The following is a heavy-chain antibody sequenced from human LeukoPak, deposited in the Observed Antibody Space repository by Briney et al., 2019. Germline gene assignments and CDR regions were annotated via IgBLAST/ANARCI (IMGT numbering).Heavy chain of an antibody. J-gene: IGHJ4*02. CDR2: ISSSSSYI. D-gene: IGHD1-26*01. CDR3: ARGYGSYNRGDY. V-gene: IGHV3-21*01. CDR1: GFTFSSYS. Sequence: GGSLRLSCAASGFTFSSYSMNWVRQAPGKGLEWVSSISSSSSYIYYADSVKGRLTIPRDNAKNSLYLQMNSLRAEDTAVYYCARGYGSYNRGDYWGQGTLVTVSS.